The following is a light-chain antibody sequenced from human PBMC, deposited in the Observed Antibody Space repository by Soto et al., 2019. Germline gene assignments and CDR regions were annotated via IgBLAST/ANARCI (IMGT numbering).Light chain of an antibody. CDR1: QTISSW. V-gene: IGKV1-5*03. CDR2: KAS. J-gene: IGKJ1*01. Sequence: DIQMTQSPSTLSGSVGDRVTITCRASQTISSWLAWYQQKPGKAPKLLIYKASTLKSGVPSRFSGSGSGTEFTLNISSLQPDDFATYYCQHYNSYSAAFGQGTKVELK. CDR3: QHYNSYSAA.